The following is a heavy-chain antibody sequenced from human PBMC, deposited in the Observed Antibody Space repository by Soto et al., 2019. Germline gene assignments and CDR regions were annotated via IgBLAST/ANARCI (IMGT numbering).Heavy chain of an antibody. D-gene: IGHD1-1*01. J-gene: IGHJ4*02. CDR1: GFTFSSSA. CDR3: AKVQTWTIFDY. V-gene: IGHV3-23*01. Sequence: AGGSLRLSCAASGFTFSSSAMSWVRQAPGKGLEWVSSISGSSEDTYYADSVKGRFIIFRDNPRNTLYLQMNTLRAEDTAVYYCAKVQTWTIFDYWGQGTLVTVSS. CDR2: ISGSSEDT.